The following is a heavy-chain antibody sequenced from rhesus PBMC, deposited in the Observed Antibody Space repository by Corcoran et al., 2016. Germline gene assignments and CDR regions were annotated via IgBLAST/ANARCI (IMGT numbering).Heavy chain of an antibody. CDR1: GFTFSDYY. Sequence: EVRLVESGGGLVQPGGSLRLSCAASGFTFSDYYMTWVRQAPGQGPEWVAFIRNKAKGGTTEYAASVKGRFTISRDDSKNIASLQMDSLKTEDTAVYYCTREYCTTITCSDAFDFWGQGLRVTVSS. D-gene: IGHD2-2*01. V-gene: IGHV3-116*02. CDR3: TREYCTTITCSDAFDF. CDR2: IRNKAKGGTT. J-gene: IGHJ3*01.